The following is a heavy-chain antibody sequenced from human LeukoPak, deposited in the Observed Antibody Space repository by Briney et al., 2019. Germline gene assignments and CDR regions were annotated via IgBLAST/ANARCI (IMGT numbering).Heavy chain of an antibody. V-gene: IGHV3-21*01. CDR1: GFTLSSYW. J-gene: IGHJ4*02. CDR2: ISSSNDV. Sequence: GGSLRLSCAASGFTLSSYWMNWVRQAPGKGLEWVSSISSSNDVLYADSVRGRFTISRDNTQSSLYLQMNSLRAEDTAVYFCARALTSGIYYFDYWGQGTLFTVSS. D-gene: IGHD1-26*01. CDR3: ARALTSGIYYFDY.